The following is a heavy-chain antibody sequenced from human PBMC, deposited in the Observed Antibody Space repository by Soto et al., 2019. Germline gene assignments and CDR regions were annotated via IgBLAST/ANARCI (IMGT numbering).Heavy chain of an antibody. J-gene: IGHJ6*02. D-gene: IGHD3-3*01. CDR2: ISAYNGNT. CDR3: ARENPLRFLESLFRYWDPVPEADYHYYGMDV. V-gene: IGHV1-18*01. CDR1: GYTFTSYG. Sequence: ASVKVSCKASGYTFTSYGISWVRQAPGQGLEWMGWISAYNGNTNYAQKLQGRVTMTTDTSTSTAYMELRSLRSDDTAVYYCARENPLRFLESLFRYWDPVPEADYHYYGMDVWGQGTTVTVSS.